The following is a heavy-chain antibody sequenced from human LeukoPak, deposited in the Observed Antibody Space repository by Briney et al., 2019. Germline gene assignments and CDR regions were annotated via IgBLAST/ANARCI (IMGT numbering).Heavy chain of an antibody. CDR3: ARDGLWFGESYYFDY. V-gene: IGHV3-30-3*01. Sequence: PGGSLRLSCAASGFTFSSYAMHWVRQAPGKGLEWVAVISYDGSNKYYADSVKGRFTISRGNSKNTLYLQMNSLRAEDTAVYYCARDGLWFGESYYFDYWGQGTLVTVSS. CDR2: ISYDGSNK. CDR1: GFTFSSYA. D-gene: IGHD3-10*01. J-gene: IGHJ4*02.